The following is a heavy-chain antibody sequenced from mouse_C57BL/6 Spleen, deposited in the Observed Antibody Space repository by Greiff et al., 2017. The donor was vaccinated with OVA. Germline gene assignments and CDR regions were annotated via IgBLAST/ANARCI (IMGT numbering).Heavy chain of an antibody. CDR3: ARCHYYGSSFRGAMDY. CDR1: GYTFTSYW. CDR2: IHPNSGST. V-gene: IGHV1-64*01. J-gene: IGHJ4*01. D-gene: IGHD1-1*01. Sequence: QVQLKQPGAELVKPGASVKLSCKASGYTFTSYWMHWVKQRPGQGLEWIGMIHPNSGSTNYNEKFKSKATLTVDKSSSTAYMQLSSLTSEDSAVYYCARCHYYGSSFRGAMDYWGQGTSVTVSS.